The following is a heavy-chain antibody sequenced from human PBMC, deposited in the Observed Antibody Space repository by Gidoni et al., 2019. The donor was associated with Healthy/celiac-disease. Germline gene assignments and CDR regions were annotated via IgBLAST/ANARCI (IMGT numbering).Heavy chain of an antibody. CDR2: ISYDGSNK. D-gene: IGHD2-2*01. J-gene: IGHJ6*02. CDR3: ARGGDIVVVPAAVAYYYGMDV. V-gene: IGHV3-30-3*01. CDR1: GFTFSSYA. Sequence: QVQLVESGGGVVQPGRSLRLSCAASGFTFSSYAMHWVRPAPGKGLEWVAVISYDGSNKYYADSVKGRFTISRDNSKNTLYLQMNSLRAEDTAVYYCARGGDIVVVPAAVAYYYGMDVWGQGTTVTVSS.